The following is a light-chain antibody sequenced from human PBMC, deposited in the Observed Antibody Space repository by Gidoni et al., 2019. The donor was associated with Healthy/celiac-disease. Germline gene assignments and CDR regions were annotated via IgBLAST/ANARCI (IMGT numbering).Light chain of an antibody. CDR1: QGISSY. J-gene: IGKJ4*01. CDR3: QQLNSYPLT. V-gene: IGKV1-9*01. Sequence: LPFTQSPSFLSASLGDRVTITCRASQGISSYLAWYQQKPGKAPKLLIYAASTLQSGVPSRFSGSGSGTEFTLTISSLQPEDFATYYCQQLNSYPLTFGGGTKVEIK. CDR2: AAS.